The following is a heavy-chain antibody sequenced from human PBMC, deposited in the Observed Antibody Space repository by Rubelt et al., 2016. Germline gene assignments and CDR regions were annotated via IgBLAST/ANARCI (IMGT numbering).Heavy chain of an antibody. V-gene: IGHV4-39*01. CDR2: FYFTGST. D-gene: IGHD6-19*01. Sequence: QLQLQESGPGLVKPSETLSLTCTVSGGSMSSSNYYWAWIRQPPGKGLEWIGSFYFTGSTYYNPSLTSRLTISADTSKNQFSLSLTSVTAADTAVYYCARLGYSTGYYNVWGQGTLVTVSS. J-gene: IGHJ4*02. CDR1: GGSMSSSNYY. CDR3: ARLGYSTGYYNV.